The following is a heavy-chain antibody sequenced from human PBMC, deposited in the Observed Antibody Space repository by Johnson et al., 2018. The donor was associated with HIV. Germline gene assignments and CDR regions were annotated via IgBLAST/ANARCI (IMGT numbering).Heavy chain of an antibody. J-gene: IGHJ3*02. CDR3: ARIPGSGWEHDAFDI. Sequence: QVQLVESGGGLVTPGGSLRLSCAASGFTFTDYYMSWIRQAPGKGLEWVSYISSSGSTIFYADSVKGRFTISRDNAKNSLYLHMNSLRAEDTAVYYCARIPGSGWEHDAFDIWGQGTMVTVSS. D-gene: IGHD6-19*01. CDR2: ISSSGSTI. V-gene: IGHV3-11*04. CDR1: GFTFTDYY.